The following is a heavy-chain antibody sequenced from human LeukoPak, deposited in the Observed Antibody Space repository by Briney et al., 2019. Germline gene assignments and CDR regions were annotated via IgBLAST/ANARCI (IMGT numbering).Heavy chain of an antibody. CDR1: GFTFSSYW. J-gene: IGHJ4*02. D-gene: IGHD3-9*01. Sequence: PGGSLRLSCAASGFTFSSYWMSWVRQAPGKGLEWVANIKQDGSEKYYVDSVKGRFTISRDNAKNSLYLQMNSLRAEDTAVYYCARWGRNYDLLTGYYTNPYYFDYWGQGTLVTDSS. CDR2: IKQDGSEK. CDR3: ARWGRNYDLLTGYYTNPYYFDY. V-gene: IGHV3-7*01.